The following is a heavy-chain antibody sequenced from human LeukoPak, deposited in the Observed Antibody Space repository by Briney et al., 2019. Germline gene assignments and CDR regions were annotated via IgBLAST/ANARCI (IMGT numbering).Heavy chain of an antibody. V-gene: IGHV1-18*01. J-gene: IGHJ4*02. Sequence: GASVKVSCKASGYTFTSYGISWVRQAPGQGLEWMGWISAYNGNTNYAQKLQGRVTMTTDTSTSTAYMELRSLRSDDTAVYYCARDLGGCSSTSCLIDYWGQGTLVTVSS. CDR3: ARDLGGCSSTSCLIDY. CDR2: ISAYNGNT. CDR1: GYTFTSYG. D-gene: IGHD2-2*01.